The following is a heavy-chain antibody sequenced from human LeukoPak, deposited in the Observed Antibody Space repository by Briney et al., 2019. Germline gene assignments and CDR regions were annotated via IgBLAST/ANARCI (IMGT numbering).Heavy chain of an antibody. CDR3: AKWGYPSSGWSRFYFDY. D-gene: IGHD6-19*01. CDR1: GFTFSSYA. CDR2: ISGSGGST. Sequence: GGSLRLSCAASGFTFSSYAMSWVRQAPGKGLEWVSAISGSGGSTYYADSVKGRFTISRDNSKNTLYLQMNSLRAEDTAVYHCAKWGYPSSGWSRFYFDYWGQGTLVTVSS. V-gene: IGHV3-23*01. J-gene: IGHJ4*02.